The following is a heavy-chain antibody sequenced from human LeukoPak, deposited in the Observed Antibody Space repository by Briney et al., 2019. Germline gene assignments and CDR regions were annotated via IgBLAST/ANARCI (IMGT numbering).Heavy chain of an antibody. J-gene: IGHJ4*02. Sequence: GGSLRLSCAASGFTFSSYAMHWVRQAPGKGLEWVAVISYDGSNKYYADSVKGRFTISRGNSKNTLYLQMNSLRPEDTAVYYCARDGSVGYSSGRWGIDYWGQGTLVTVSS. CDR2: ISYDGSNK. CDR3: ARDGSVGYSSGRWGIDY. D-gene: IGHD6-19*01. CDR1: GFTFSSYA. V-gene: IGHV3-30*04.